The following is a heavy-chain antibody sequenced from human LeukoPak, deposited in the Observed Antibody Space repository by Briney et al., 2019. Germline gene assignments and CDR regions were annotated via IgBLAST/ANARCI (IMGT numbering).Heavy chain of an antibody. D-gene: IGHD6-19*01. Sequence: ASVKVSCKASGYTFTAYHVHWVRQAPGQGLEWMGWINPNSGDTNYAQKFQGRVAMTRDTSISTAYMELGRLRSDDTAVYYCTRQPGYNSPWGQGTPVTVSS. V-gene: IGHV1-2*02. J-gene: IGHJ4*02. CDR1: GYTFTAYH. CDR3: TRQPGYNSP. CDR2: INPNSGDT.